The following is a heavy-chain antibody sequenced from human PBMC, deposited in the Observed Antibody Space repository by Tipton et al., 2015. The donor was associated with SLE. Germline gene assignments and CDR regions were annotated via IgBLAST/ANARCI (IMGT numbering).Heavy chain of an antibody. CDR1: GGSFSGYY. V-gene: IGHV4-34*01. Sequence: GLVKPSETLSLTCTVSGGSFSGYYWSWIRQPPGKGLEWIGEINHSGSTNYNPSLKSRVTISVDTSKNQFSLKLSSVTAADTAVYYCATQGGWFDPWGQGTLVTVSS. CDR2: INHSGST. J-gene: IGHJ5*02. CDR3: ATQGGWFDP.